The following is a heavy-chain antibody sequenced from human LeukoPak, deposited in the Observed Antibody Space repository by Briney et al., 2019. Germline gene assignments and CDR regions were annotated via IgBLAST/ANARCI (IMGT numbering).Heavy chain of an antibody. CDR1: GFTFSSYW. J-gene: IGHJ4*02. D-gene: IGHD3-3*01. V-gene: IGHV3-7*01. CDR2: IKQDGSEK. Sequence: PGGSLRLSCAASGFTFSSYWMSWDRQAPGKGLEWVANIKQDGSEKYYVDSVKGRFTISRDNAKNSLYLQMNSLRAEDTAVYYCARARDFWSGYYYGYWGQGTLVTVSS. CDR3: ARARDFWSGYYYGY.